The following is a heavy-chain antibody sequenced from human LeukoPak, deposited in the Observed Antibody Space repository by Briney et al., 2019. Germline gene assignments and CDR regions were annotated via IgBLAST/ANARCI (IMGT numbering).Heavy chain of an antibody. V-gene: IGHV4-61*05. CDR1: GGSISSSSYY. CDR3: ARHVNSGYYFYFDY. Sequence: PSETLSLTCTVSGGSISSSSYYWGWIRQPPGKGLEWIGYIYYSGSTNYNPSLKSRVTISVDTSKNQFSLKLSSVTAVDTAVYYCARHVNSGYYFYFDYWGQGTLVTVSS. D-gene: IGHD3-22*01. J-gene: IGHJ4*02. CDR2: IYYSGST.